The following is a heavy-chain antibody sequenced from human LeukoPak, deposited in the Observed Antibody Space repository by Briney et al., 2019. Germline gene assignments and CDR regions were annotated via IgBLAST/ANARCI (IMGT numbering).Heavy chain of an antibody. CDR2: IIPIFGIA. Sequence: SVKVSCKASGGTFTIYAISWVRQAPGQELEWMGRIIPIFGIANYAQKFQGRVTITADKSSSTAYMELSSLRSEDTAVYYCARDRGEWYDSSGYYGDWGQGTLVTVSS. CDR3: ARDRGEWYDSSGYYGD. V-gene: IGHV1-69*10. CDR1: GGTFTIYA. J-gene: IGHJ4*02. D-gene: IGHD3-22*01.